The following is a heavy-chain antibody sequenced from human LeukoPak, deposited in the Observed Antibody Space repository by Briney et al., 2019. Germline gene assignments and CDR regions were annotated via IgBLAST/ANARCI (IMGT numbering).Heavy chain of an antibody. Sequence: SETLSLTCAVYGGFFSGYYWSWIRQPPGKGLEWIGEINHSGSTNYNPSLKSRVTISVDTSKNQFSLKLSSVTAADTAVYYCARGRTETMIVVVITEFDYWGQGTLVTVSS. CDR2: INHSGST. CDR1: GGFFSGYY. D-gene: IGHD3-22*01. V-gene: IGHV4-34*01. CDR3: ARGRTETMIVVVITEFDY. J-gene: IGHJ4*02.